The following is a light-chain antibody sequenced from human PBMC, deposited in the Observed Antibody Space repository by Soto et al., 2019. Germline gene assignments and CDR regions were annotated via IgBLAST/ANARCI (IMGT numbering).Light chain of an antibody. J-gene: IGKJ4*01. Sequence: DIQMTQSPSSLSASVGDRVTITCQASQDIRNYLAWYQQKPGKAPKVLIYDASSLETGVPSRFSGSGSGTDFTFTISSLQAEDFATYYCQQYDNLPLTFGGGTKVEMK. V-gene: IGKV1-33*01. CDR2: DAS. CDR3: QQYDNLPLT. CDR1: QDIRNY.